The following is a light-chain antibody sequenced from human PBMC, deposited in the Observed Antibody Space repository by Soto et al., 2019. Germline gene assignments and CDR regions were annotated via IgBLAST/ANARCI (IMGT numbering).Light chain of an antibody. V-gene: IGKV3-15*01. J-gene: IGKJ4*01. Sequence: EIVMTQSPATLSVSPGERATLSCRASQSVHSNLAWYQQKPGQAPRLLIFDASDRATGIPARFSGSGSGTEFTLTISSLQSEDFAGYYCQQYNNLPLTFGGGTKVEIK. CDR2: DAS. CDR3: QQYNNLPLT. CDR1: QSVHSN.